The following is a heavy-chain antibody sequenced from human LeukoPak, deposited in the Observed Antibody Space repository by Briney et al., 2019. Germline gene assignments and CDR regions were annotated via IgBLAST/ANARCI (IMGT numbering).Heavy chain of an antibody. J-gene: IGHJ5*02. D-gene: IGHD5-12*01. CDR1: GFTFSSYS. CDR2: ISSSSSYI. V-gene: IGHV3-21*01. CDR3: ARDWVSGYGNWFDP. Sequence: GGSLRLSCAASGFTFSSYSMNWVRQAPGKGLEWVSSISSSSSYIYYADSVKGRFTISRDNAKNSLYLQMNSLRAEDTAVYYYARDWVSGYGNWFDPWGQGTLVTVSS.